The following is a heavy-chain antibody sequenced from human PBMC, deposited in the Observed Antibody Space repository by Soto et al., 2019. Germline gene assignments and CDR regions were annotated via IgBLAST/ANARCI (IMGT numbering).Heavy chain of an antibody. J-gene: IGHJ5*02. Sequence: GGSLRLSCAASGFTFDDYAMHWVRQAPGKGLEWVSCISWNSGSIGYADSVKGRFTISRDNAKNSLYLQMNSLRAEDTALYYCAKGNVAEYRSSLDWFDPWGQGTLATVSS. CDR1: GFTFDDYA. CDR2: ISWNSGSI. D-gene: IGHD6-13*01. V-gene: IGHV3-9*01. CDR3: AKGNVAEYRSSLDWFDP.